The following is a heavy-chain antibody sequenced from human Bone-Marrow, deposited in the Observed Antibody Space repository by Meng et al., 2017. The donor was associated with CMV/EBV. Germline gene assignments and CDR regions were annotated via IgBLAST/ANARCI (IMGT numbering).Heavy chain of an antibody. D-gene: IGHD5-24*01. J-gene: IGHJ3*02. V-gene: IGHV3-30*02. CDR3: AKGALREIDAFDI. CDR2: IRYDGSNK. CDR1: GFTFSSYG. Sequence: GESLKISCAASGFTFSSYGMHWVRQAPGKGLEWVAFIRYDGSNKYYADSVKGRFTISRDNSKNTLYLQMNSLRAEDTAVYYCAKGALREIDAFDIWGQGTRVTVSS.